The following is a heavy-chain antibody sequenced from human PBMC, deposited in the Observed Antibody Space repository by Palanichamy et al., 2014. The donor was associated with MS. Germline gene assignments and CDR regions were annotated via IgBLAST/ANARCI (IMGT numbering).Heavy chain of an antibody. CDR1: GFTFSDYW. D-gene: IGHD1-26*01. V-gene: IGHV3-7*01. Sequence: EVQLVEVWGRAWSSLGGPVRLSCAASGFTFSDYWMSWVRQAPGKGLEWVANIKQDGSEKNYVDSVKGRFTVSRDNAKNSLYLQMNSLRAEDTAVYYCAREGRSGSSPGHWGQGTLVTVSS. CDR2: IKQDGSEK. CDR3: AREGRSGSSPGH. J-gene: IGHJ4*02.